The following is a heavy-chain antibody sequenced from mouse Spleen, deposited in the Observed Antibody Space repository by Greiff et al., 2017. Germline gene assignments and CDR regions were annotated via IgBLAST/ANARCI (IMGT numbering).Heavy chain of an antibody. J-gene: IGHJ4*01. V-gene: IGHV5-17*01. CDR2: ISSGSSTI. Sequence: EVQLVESGGGLVKPGGSLKLSCAASGFTFSDYGMHWVRQAPEKGLEWVAYISSGSSTIYYADTVKGRFTISRDNAKNTLFLQMTSLRSEDTAMYYCAKTTVVAPGYWGQGTSVTVSS. CDR1: GFTFSDYG. CDR3: AKTTVVAPGY. D-gene: IGHD1-1*01.